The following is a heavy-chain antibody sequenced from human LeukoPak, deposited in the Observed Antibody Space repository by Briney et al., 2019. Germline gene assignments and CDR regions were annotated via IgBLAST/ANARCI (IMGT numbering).Heavy chain of an antibody. CDR3: ARGLMKQYYGSGSYKYAFDI. J-gene: IGHJ3*02. CDR1: GGSISSYY. CDR2: IYYSGST. V-gene: IGHV4-59*12. D-gene: IGHD3-10*01. Sequence: SETLSLTCTVSGGSISSYYWSWIRQPPGKGLEWIGYIYYSGSTNYNPSLKSRVTISVDTSKNQFSLKLSSVTAADTAVYYCARGLMKQYYGSGSYKYAFDIWGQGTMVTVSS.